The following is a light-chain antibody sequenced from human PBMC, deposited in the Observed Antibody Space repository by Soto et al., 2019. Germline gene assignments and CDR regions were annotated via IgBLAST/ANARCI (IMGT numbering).Light chain of an antibody. CDR2: DVY. CDR1: SSDVGAYNY. V-gene: IGLV2-14*03. CDR3: SSYTDTMSYV. J-gene: IGLJ1*01. Sequence: SALTHPASVSWSPGQSISISCTGSSSDVGAYNYVSWHQQHPGKAPKLMIYDVYARPSGVSYRFSGSKSGNTASLTISGLQTDDEADYYCSSYTDTMSYVFGTGTKVTVL.